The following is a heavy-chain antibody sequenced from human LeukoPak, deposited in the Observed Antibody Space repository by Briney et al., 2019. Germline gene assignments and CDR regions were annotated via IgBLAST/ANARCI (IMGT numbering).Heavy chain of an antibody. CDR1: GGPISSSSYY. Sequence: PSETLSLTCTVSGGPISSSSYYWGWIRQPPGKGLEWIGSIYYSGSTYYNPSLKSRVTISVDTSKNQFSLKLSSVTAADTAVYYCARQLGIGYYYYYMDVWGKGTTVTVSS. J-gene: IGHJ6*03. CDR3: ARQLGIGYYYYYMDV. D-gene: IGHD7-27*01. V-gene: IGHV4-39*01. CDR2: IYYSGST.